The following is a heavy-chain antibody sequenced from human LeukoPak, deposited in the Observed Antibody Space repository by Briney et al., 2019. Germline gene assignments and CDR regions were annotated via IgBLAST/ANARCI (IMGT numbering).Heavy chain of an antibody. Sequence: GGSLRLSCAASGFTFSSYGMRWVRQAPGKGLEWVADIWYDGSNKYYADSVKGRFTISRDNSKNTLYLQMNSLRAEDTAVYYCAKTWAAHPDWFYFDYWGQGTLVTVSS. CDR1: GFTFSSYG. J-gene: IGHJ4*02. D-gene: IGHD3/OR15-3a*01. V-gene: IGHV3-33*06. CDR2: IWYDGSNK. CDR3: AKTWAAHPDWFYFDY.